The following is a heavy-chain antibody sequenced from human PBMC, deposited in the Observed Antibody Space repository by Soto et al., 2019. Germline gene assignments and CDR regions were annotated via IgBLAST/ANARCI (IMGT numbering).Heavy chain of an antibody. V-gene: IGHV4-30-4*01. CDR2: IYYSGST. J-gene: IGHJ6*02. Sequence: LSVTCTVTSGSISSGDCYRSWIRQPPGKGLEGIGYIYYSGSTYYNPSLKSRVTISVDTSKNQFSLKLSSVTAADTALYYCAVLRGVSEYSYYGMDAWCQGATLTVSS. D-gene: IGHD2-15*01. CDR1: SGSISSGDCY. CDR3: AVLRGVSEYSYYGMDA.